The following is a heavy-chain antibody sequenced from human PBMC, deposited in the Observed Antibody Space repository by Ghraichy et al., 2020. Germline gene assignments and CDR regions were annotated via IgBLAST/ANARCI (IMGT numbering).Heavy chain of an antibody. Sequence: RGSLRLSCAASGFPFSTYWMNWVRQTPGKGLEWVANIDPDGGAKSYVDSVKGRCTVSRDNTKNSLFLRLNSLRGEDAAVYYCAGWGSSNYWGQGALVTVSS. CDR1: GFPFSTYW. CDR2: IDPDGGAK. V-gene: IGHV3-7*01. D-gene: IGHD3-16*01. CDR3: AGWGSSNY. J-gene: IGHJ4*02.